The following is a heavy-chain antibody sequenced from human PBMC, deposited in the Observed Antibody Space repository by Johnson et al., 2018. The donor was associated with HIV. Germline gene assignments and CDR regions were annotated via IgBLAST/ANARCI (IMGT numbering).Heavy chain of an antibody. CDR1: GFTFDDYA. Sequence: QLVESGGGVERPGRSLRLSCAASGFTFDDYAMHWVRQAPGKGLEWVSGINSDGSSTRYADSVKGRFTISRDNSKNTLYLQMNSLRAEDTAVYYCAKDSTYYDSGGAFDIWGQGAMVTVSS. J-gene: IGHJ3*02. CDR2: INSDGSST. CDR3: AKDSTYYDSGGAFDI. V-gene: IGHV3-9*01. D-gene: IGHD3-3*01.